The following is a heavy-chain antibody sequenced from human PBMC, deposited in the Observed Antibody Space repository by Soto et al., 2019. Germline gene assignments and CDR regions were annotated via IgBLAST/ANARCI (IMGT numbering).Heavy chain of an antibody. CDR3: ARSFEGGSYPPYYYYGMDV. J-gene: IGHJ6*02. Sequence: PGGSLRLSCAASGFTFSSYAMSWVRQAPGKGLEYVSAISSNGGSTYYANSVKGRFTISRDNSKNTLYLQMGSLRAEDMAVYYCARSFEGGSYPPYYYYGMDVWGQGTTVTVSS. D-gene: IGHD1-26*01. CDR2: ISSNGGST. V-gene: IGHV3-64*01. CDR1: GFTFSSYA.